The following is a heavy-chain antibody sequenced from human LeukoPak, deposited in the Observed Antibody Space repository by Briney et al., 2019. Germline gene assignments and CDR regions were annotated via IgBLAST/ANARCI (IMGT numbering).Heavy chain of an antibody. CDR2: ISGRGGST. CDR3: AKEQGYSYGYDY. CDR1: GFTFSSYA. D-gene: IGHD5-18*01. Sequence: PGGSLRLSCAASGFTFSSYAMSWVRQAPGKGLEWVSAISGRGGSTSYADSVKGRFTISRDNSKNTLYLQMNSLRSEDTAVYYCAKEQGYSYGYDYWGQETLVTVSS. J-gene: IGHJ4*02. V-gene: IGHV3-23*01.